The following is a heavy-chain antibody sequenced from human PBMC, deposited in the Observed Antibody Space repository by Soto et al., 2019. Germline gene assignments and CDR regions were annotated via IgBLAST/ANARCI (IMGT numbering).Heavy chain of an antibody. J-gene: IGHJ5*02. CDR3: ARGVRYCSSTSCHYDP. V-gene: IGHV4-34*01. D-gene: IGHD2-2*01. Sequence: PSETLSLTCAVYGGSFSGYHWSWIRQPPGKGLEWIGEINHSGNTSCNPSLKSRVTISVDTSKNQFSLKLSSVTAADTAVYYCARGVRYCSSTSCHYDPWGQGTLVTVS. CDR2: INHSGNT. CDR1: GGSFSGYH.